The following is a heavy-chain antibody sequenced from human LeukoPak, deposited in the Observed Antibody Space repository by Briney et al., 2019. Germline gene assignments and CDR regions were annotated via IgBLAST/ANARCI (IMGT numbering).Heavy chain of an antibody. CDR3: ARQAAAGTYYYYYMDV. CDR2: IYYSGST. V-gene: IGHV4-39*01. CDR1: GGSISSSSYY. J-gene: IGHJ6*03. Sequence: SETLSLTCTVSGGSISSSSYYWGWIRQPPGKGLEWIESIYYSGSTYYNPSLKSRVTISVDTSKNQFSLKLSSVTAADTAVYYCARQAAAGTYYYYYMDVWGKGTTVTVSS. D-gene: IGHD6-13*01.